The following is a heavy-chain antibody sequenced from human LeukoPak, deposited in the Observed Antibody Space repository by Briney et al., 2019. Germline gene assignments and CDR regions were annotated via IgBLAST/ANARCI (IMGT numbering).Heavy chain of an antibody. D-gene: IGHD2-8*01. V-gene: IGHV4-34*01. Sequence: SETLSLTCAVYGGSFSGYYWSWIRQSPGKGLEWIGEINHSGSTNYSPSLKSRVTISVDTSKNQFSLKLSSVTAADTAVYYCARGQWWLSPFDYWGQGTLVTVSS. CDR3: ARGQWWLSPFDY. J-gene: IGHJ4*02. CDR1: GGSFSGYY. CDR2: INHSGST.